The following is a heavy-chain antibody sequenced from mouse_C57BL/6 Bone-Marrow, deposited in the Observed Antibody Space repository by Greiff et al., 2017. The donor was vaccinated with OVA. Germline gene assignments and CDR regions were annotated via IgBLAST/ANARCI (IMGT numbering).Heavy chain of an antibody. V-gene: IGHV1-64*01. CDR1: GYTITSYW. Sequence: QVQLQQPGAELVKPGASVKLSCKASGYTITSYWMHWVKQRPGQGLEWIGMIHPNSGSTNYNEKFKSKATLTVDKSSSTAYMQLSSLTSEDSAVYYCARPLWLRRYYFDYWGQGTTLTVSS. J-gene: IGHJ2*01. D-gene: IGHD2-2*01. CDR3: ARPLWLRRYYFDY. CDR2: IHPNSGST.